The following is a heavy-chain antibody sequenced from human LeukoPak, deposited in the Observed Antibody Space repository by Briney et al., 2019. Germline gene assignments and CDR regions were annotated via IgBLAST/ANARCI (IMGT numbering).Heavy chain of an antibody. V-gene: IGHV3-23*01. J-gene: IGHJ4*02. Sequence: GGSLRLSCAASGFTFGTYAMSWVRQGPGKGLEWVSSLSSRSDYLYYADSVKGRFTISRDNYKNTLYLQMNSLRAEDTAVYYCAKDAIVGATHDYFDYWGQGTLVTVSS. CDR3: AKDAIVGATHDYFDY. CDR2: LSSRSDYL. D-gene: IGHD1-26*01. CDR1: GFTFGTYA.